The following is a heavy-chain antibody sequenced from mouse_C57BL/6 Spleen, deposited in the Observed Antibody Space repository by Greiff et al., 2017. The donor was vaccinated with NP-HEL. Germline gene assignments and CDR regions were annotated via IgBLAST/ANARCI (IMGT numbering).Heavy chain of an antibody. D-gene: IGHD2-2*01. CDR1: GYTFTDYE. Sequence: VQLQQSGAELVRPGASVTLSCKASGYTFTDYEMHWVKQTPVHGLEWIGAIDPETGGTAYNQKFKGKAILTADKSSSTAYMELRSLTSEDSAVYYCTIYYGYDEDAWFAYWGQGTLVTVSA. J-gene: IGHJ3*01. CDR2: IDPETGGT. CDR3: TIYYGYDEDAWFAY. V-gene: IGHV1-15*01.